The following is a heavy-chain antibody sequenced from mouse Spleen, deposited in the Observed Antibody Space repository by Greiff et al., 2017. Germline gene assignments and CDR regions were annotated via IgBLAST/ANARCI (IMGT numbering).Heavy chain of an antibody. CDR3: ARDMVTTGTFDV. Sequence: EVQLVESGAGLVKPGGSLKLSCAASGFTFSDYGMHWVRQAPEKGLEWVAYISSGSSTIYYADTVKGRFTIARDNAKNTLFLQMTSLRSEDTAMYYCARDMVTTGTFDVWGTGTTVTVSS. CDR2: ISSGSSTI. CDR1: GFTFSDYG. J-gene: IGHJ1*03. V-gene: IGHV5-17*01. D-gene: IGHD2-2*01.